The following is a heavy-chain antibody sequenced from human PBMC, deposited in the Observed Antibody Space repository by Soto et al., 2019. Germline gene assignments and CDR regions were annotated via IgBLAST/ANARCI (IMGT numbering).Heavy chain of an antibody. J-gene: IGHJ3*02. CDR3: ARGDYYDVSGPFSDAFDI. CDR1: GFTFSRYW. D-gene: IGHD3-22*01. V-gene: IGHV3-7*04. Sequence: GGSLRLSCAASGFTFSRYWMSWVRQGPGKGLEWVANIKEDGSQKWYMDSVKGRFSISRDNAKNSLYLQMSSLRVEDTAVYYCARGDYYDVSGPFSDAFDIWGQGTMVTVSS. CDR2: IKEDGSQK.